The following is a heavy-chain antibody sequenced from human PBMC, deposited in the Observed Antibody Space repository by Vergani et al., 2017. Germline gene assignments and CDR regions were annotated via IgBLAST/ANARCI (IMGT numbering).Heavy chain of an antibody. CDR2: IYYIGST. J-gene: IGHJ2*01. V-gene: IGHV4-59*01. Sequence: QVQLQESGPGLVKPSETLSLTCTVSGGSISSYYWSWIRQPPGKGLEWIGYIYYIGSTKYNPSLKSRVTISVYTSKNQFSLKLSSVTAADTAVYYCAREGNYGDSNWYFDLWGRGTLVTVSS. CDR1: GGSISSYY. CDR3: AREGNYGDSNWYFDL. D-gene: IGHD4-17*01.